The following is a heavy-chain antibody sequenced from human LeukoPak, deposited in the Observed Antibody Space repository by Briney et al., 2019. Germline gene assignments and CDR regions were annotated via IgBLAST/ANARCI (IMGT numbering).Heavy chain of an antibody. D-gene: IGHD5-18*01. CDR2: IYYGGSP. J-gene: IGHJ4*02. CDR1: GGSISTTTNS. V-gene: IGHV4-39*02. CDR3: AREGGYSYGDAPLHFDH. Sequence: SETLSLTCNVSGGSISTTTNSWGWAWIRQRPTKGLEWIGSIYYGGSPYYTSSLKSRVTISVDTSKNQFSLKLASLTAADTAVYYCAREGGYSYGDAPLHFDHWGQGILVTASS.